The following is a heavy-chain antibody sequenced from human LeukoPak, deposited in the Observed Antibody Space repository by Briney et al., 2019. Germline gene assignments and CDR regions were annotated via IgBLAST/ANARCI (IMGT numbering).Heavy chain of an antibody. CDR2: IIPIFGTA. CDR3: ARDKGAAYTSFDY. CDR1: GGTFSSYA. D-gene: IGHD4-11*01. Sequence: ASVKVSCKASGGTFSSYAISWVRQAPGQGLEWMGGIIPIFGTANYAQKFQGRVTITADESTSTAYMELSSLRSEDTAVYYCARDKGAAYTSFDYWGQGTLVTVSS. J-gene: IGHJ4*02. V-gene: IGHV1-69*13.